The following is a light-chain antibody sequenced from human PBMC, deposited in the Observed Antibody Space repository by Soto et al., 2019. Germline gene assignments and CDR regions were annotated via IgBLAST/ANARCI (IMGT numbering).Light chain of an antibody. CDR1: QSVKNN. J-gene: IGKJ1*01. V-gene: IGKV3-15*01. Sequence: ETVMTQSPAILSVSPGERATLSCRASQSVKNNLAWYQQKLGRAPRPVIYGASTRATGIPARFSGSGSGTEFTLTISSLQSEDFAIYYCHQYNNWPPWTFGQGTKVDIK. CDR2: GAS. CDR3: HQYNNWPPWT.